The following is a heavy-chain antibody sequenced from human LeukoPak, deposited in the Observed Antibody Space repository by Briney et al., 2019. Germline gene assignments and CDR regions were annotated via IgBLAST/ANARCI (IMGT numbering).Heavy chain of an antibody. D-gene: IGHD6-19*01. V-gene: IGHV3-23*01. CDR2: ISGSGGST. J-gene: IGHJ4*02. CDR1: GFTFSSYA. Sequence: YPGGSLRLSCAASGFTFSSYAMSWVRQAPGKGLEWVSAISGSGGSTYYADSVKGRFTISRDNAKNSLYLQMDSLRAEDTAVYYCARDLGTGWYPTGHYFDSWGQGTLVTVSS. CDR3: ARDLGTGWYPTGHYFDS.